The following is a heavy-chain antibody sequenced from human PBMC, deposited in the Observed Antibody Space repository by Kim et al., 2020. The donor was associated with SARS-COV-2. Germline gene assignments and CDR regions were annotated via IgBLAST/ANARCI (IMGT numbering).Heavy chain of an antibody. J-gene: IGHJ4*02. Sequence: GGSLRLSCAASGFTFSSYAMHWVRQAPGKGLEWVAVISYDGSNKYHADSVKGRFTISRDNSKNTLYLQMNSLRAEDTAVYYCARDPGRGAKQPPGQFDYWGQGTLVTVSS. CDR2: ISYDGSNK. CDR3: ARDPGRGAKQPPGQFDY. CDR1: GFTFSSYA. D-gene: IGHD1-26*01. V-gene: IGHV3-30*04.